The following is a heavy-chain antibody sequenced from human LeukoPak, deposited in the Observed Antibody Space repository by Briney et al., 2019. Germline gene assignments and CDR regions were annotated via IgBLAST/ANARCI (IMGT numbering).Heavy chain of an antibody. CDR2: ISNNWCST. J-gene: IGHJ4*02. D-gene: IGHD4-17*01. CDR1: GFTFNIYA. CDR3: VKGVSRELGQHGDYAGWWGYFDY. V-gene: IGHV3-64D*06. Sequence: GGSVRLSCAASGFTFNIYAMHCVPQARGKGLEDGSAISNNWCSTYYADAVKDRFTISRHNSKNTLYLQMSSLRAEATAVYYCVKGVSRELGQHGDYAGWWGYFDYWGQGTLVTVSS.